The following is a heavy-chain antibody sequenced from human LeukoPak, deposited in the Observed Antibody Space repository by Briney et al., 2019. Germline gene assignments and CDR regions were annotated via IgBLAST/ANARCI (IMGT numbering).Heavy chain of an antibody. J-gene: IGHJ6*03. CDR1: GGSFSGYY. CDR2: INHSGST. Sequence: PSETLSLTCAVYGGSFSGYYWSWIRQPPGKGLEWIGEINHSGSTNYNPSLKSRVTISLDTSKNQFSLKLSSVTAADTAVYYCARGSSSSSRYFYYMDVWGKGTTVTVSS. D-gene: IGHD6-6*01. CDR3: ARGSSSSSRYFYYMDV. V-gene: IGHV4-34*01.